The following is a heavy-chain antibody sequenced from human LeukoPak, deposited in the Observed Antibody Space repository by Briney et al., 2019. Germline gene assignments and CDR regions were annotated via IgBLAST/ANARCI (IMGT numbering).Heavy chain of an antibody. CDR3: AKDARQTYYDFWSGHFDY. Sequence: PGGSLRLSCAASGFTFDDYAMHWVRQAPGKGPEWVSLISWDGGSTYYADSVKGRFTISRDNSKNSLYLQMNSLRAEDTALYYCAKDARQTYYDFWSGHFDYWGQGTLVTVSS. V-gene: IGHV3-43D*04. CDR2: ISWDGGST. CDR1: GFTFDDYA. D-gene: IGHD3-3*01. J-gene: IGHJ4*02.